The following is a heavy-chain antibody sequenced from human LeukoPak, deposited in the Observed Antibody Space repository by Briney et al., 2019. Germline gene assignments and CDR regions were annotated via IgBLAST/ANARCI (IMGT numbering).Heavy chain of an antibody. Sequence: PSETLSLTCTVSGGSISSSSSYWGWIRQPPGKGLEWIGSIYYSGSTYYNPSLKSRVTISVDTSKNQFSLKLSSVTAADTAVYYCASTITIFGVVMGLVYWGQGTLVTVSS. CDR3: ASTITIFGVVMGLVY. CDR1: GGSISSSSSY. CDR2: IYYSGST. V-gene: IGHV4-39*01. J-gene: IGHJ4*02. D-gene: IGHD3-3*01.